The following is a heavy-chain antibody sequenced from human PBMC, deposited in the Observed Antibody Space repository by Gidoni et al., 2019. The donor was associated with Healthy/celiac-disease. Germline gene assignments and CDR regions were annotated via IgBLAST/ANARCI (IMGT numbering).Heavy chain of an antibody. CDR3: ASRGYCSGGSCYSYNWFDP. CDR2: IIPIFGTA. J-gene: IGHJ5*02. CDR1: GGTFSSYA. V-gene: IGHV1-69*01. D-gene: IGHD2-15*01. Sequence: QVQLVPPGAEVKKPGSSVTFSCKASGGTFSSYALSWVRQAPGQGLEWMGGIIPIFGTANYAQKFQGRVTITADESTSTAYMELSSLRSEDTAVYYCASRGYCSGGSCYSYNWFDPWGQGTLVTVSS.